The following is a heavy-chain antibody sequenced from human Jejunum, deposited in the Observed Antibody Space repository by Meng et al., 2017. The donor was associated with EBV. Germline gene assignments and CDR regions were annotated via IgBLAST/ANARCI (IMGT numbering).Heavy chain of an antibody. D-gene: IGHD1-14*01. CDR3: ARGPDHSKQGY. Sequence: HPWGEGLLKPSETLSLICAVYDGSFSGYNWSGIRQPPGKGLEWIGEISDNEGTKYNPSLKSRVTVSLDTSKNQFSLRLSSVTAADTALYYCARGPDHSKQGYWGQGTLVTVPS. V-gene: IGHV4-34*01. CDR2: ISDNEGT. J-gene: IGHJ4*02. CDR1: DGSFSGYN.